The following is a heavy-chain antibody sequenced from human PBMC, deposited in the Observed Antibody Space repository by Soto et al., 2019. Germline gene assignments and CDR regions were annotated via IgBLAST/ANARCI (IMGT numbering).Heavy chain of an antibody. D-gene: IGHD5-12*01. CDR2: ISSSTYAI. CDR3: SGSPTLMATRSPYLAH. Sequence: GGSLRLCCAASGFPFTNSEMSWVRQAPGKGLEWLAYISSSTYAIYYADSVRGRFTISRDNAQNSVFLQMNRLTAEDTATYYCSGSPTLMATRSPYLAHWGQGTPVTVSS. J-gene: IGHJ5*02. V-gene: IGHV3-48*03. CDR1: GFPFTNSE.